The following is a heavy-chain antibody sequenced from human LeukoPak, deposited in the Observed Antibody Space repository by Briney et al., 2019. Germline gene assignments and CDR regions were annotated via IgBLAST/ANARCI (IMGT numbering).Heavy chain of an antibody. V-gene: IGHV4-39*01. Sequence: SETLSLTCTVSGGSISSSSYYWGWIRQPPGKGLEWFGSIFYSGTTYYNPSLKSRFTISVDTSKNQFSLKWSAVTAADTAVYYCARLVWGVVPAAKFDYWGQGTLVTVSS. D-gene: IGHD2-2*01. CDR2: IFYSGTT. J-gene: IGHJ4*02. CDR1: GGSISSSSYY. CDR3: ARLVWGVVPAAKFDY.